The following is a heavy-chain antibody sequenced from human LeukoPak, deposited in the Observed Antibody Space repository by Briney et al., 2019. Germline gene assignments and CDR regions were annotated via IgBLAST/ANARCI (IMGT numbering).Heavy chain of an antibody. CDR3: ARGTRWLPLNY. CDR1: GGSISSSSYY. D-gene: IGHD5-24*01. Sequence: SETLSLTCTVSGGSISSSSYYWSWIRQPPGKGLEWIGEINHSGSTNYNPSLKSRVTISVDTSKNQFSLKLSSVTAADTAVYYCARGTRWLPLNYWGQGTLVTVSS. V-gene: IGHV4-39*07. J-gene: IGHJ4*02. CDR2: INHSGST.